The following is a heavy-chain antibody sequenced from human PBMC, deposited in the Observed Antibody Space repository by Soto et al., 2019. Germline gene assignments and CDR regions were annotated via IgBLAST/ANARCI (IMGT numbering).Heavy chain of an antibody. Sequence: QVQLVQSGAEVKKPGSSVKVSCKASGGTFSSYVISCVRQAPGQGLEWMGDIIPIFGTAKYAQKFQGRVTITADESTSTDYMELSSLRSEDTAVYYCARGGYSGSYFDYWGQGTLVTVSS. D-gene: IGHD5-12*01. CDR1: GGTFSSYV. CDR3: ARGGYSGSYFDY. CDR2: IIPIFGTA. V-gene: IGHV1-69*01. J-gene: IGHJ4*02.